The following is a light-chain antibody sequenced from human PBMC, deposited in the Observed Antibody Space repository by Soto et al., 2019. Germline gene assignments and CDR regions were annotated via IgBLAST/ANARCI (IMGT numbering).Light chain of an antibody. V-gene: IGKV3-20*01. CDR3: HQYRSASART. Sequence: EIVLTQSPGTLSLFPGERATLSCRASQSVSSSYLAWYQQKPGQAPRLLIYGASNRATVIPDRFSGAGSGTDFALTISRLEPEDFAVYYCHQYRSASARTFGQETKVEIK. J-gene: IGKJ1*01. CDR1: QSVSSSY. CDR2: GAS.